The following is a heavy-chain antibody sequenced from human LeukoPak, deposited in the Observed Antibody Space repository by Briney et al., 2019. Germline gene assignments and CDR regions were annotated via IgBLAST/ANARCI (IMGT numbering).Heavy chain of an antibody. J-gene: IGHJ2*01. CDR3: ARDNTWYFDL. CDR2: ISPYNGNT. CDR1: GGTFSSYA. V-gene: IGHV1-18*01. Sequence: GSSVKVSCKASGGTFSSYAITWVRQAPGQGLEWMGWISPYNGNTDSAQKFQDRVTMTTDTSTSAAYMELRSLRSDDTAVYYCARDNTWYFDLWGRGTLVTVSS. D-gene: IGHD2/OR15-2a*01.